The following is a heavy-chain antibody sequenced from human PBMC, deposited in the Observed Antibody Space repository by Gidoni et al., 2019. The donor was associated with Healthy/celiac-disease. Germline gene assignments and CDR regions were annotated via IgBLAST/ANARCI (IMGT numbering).Heavy chain of an antibody. CDR2: SGGIGGRT. J-gene: IGHJ6*02. CDR1: GFTFRSYD. D-gene: IGHD1-26*01. Sequence: EVQLLESGGGLVQPGGSLRLSCAASGFTFRSYDMGWVRQAPGKGLEWVSASGGIGGRTYYADSVKGRFTISRDNSKNTLYLQMNSLRAEDTAVYYCAKDAKRAGRVYYYYGMDVWGQGTTVTVSS. CDR3: AKDAKRAGRVYYYYGMDV. V-gene: IGHV3-23*01.